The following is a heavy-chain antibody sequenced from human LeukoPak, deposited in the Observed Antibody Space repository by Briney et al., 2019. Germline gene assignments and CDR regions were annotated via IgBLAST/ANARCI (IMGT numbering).Heavy chain of an antibody. D-gene: IGHD1-26*01. CDR2: IYYTVSP. CDR3: ARRGGSGRAFDY. CDR1: GASISGGTYY. J-gene: IGHJ4*02. Sequence: SETLSLTCSVPGASISGGTYYWGWIRQPPGKGLECIGSIYYTVSPYDNPSLKSRVTISVDTSKSQFSLKLSSVTAADTAVYYCARRGGSGRAFDYWGQGTLVTVSS. V-gene: IGHV4-39*01.